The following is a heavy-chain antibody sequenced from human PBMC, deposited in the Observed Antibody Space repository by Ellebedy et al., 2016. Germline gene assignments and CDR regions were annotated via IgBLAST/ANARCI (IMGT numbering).Heavy chain of an antibody. J-gene: IGHJ4*02. V-gene: IGHV3-23*01. Sequence: GESLKISCAASGFTFSSYAMSWVRQAPGKGLEWVSAISGSGGSTYYADSVKGRFTISRDNSKNTLYLQMNSLRAEDTAVYYCAKDCSSTSCYAESGDYWGQGTLVNVSS. CDR3: AKDCSSTSCYAESGDY. CDR2: ISGSGGST. D-gene: IGHD2-2*01. CDR1: GFTFSSYA.